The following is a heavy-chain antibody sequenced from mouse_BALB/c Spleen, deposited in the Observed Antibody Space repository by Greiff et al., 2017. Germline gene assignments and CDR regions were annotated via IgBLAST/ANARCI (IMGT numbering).Heavy chain of an antibody. CDR1: GFNIKDTY. CDR2: IDPANGNT. Sequence: VQLQQSGAELVKPGASVKLSCTASGFNIKDTYMHWVKQRPEQGLEWIGRIDPANGNTKYDPKFQGKATITADTSSNTAYLQLSSLTSEDTAVYYCAHSSGYAWFAYWGQGTLVTVSA. CDR3: AHSSGYAWFAY. J-gene: IGHJ3*01. V-gene: IGHV14-3*02. D-gene: IGHD3-1*01.